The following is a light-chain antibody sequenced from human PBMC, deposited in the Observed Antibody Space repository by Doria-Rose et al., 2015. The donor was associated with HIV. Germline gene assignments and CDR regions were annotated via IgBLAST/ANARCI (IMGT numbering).Light chain of an antibody. CDR3: QQYGSSPIT. CDR2: DAS. CDR1: QTISSNY. J-gene: IGKJ5*01. Sequence: LSLSPGERATLSCSASQTISSNYLAWYQQKPGQAPRLLIYDASSGATGAPDRFSGSGSGSDFALTITRLEPEDFAVYNCQQYGSSPITFGQGTRLEI. V-gene: IGKV3-20*01.